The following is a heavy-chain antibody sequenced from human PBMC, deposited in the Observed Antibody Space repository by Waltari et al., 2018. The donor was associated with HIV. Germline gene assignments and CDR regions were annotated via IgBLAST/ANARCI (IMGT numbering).Heavy chain of an antibody. D-gene: IGHD6-6*01. V-gene: IGHV5-51*01. Sequence: EVQLVQSGAEVKKPGESLKISCKGSGYSFTSYWIGWVRQMPGQGLEWMGIIYPGDSDTRYRPSFQGQVTISVAKSSSTAYLQWSSLKASDTAIYYGARHREEYSRSRNWCDPWGQGTLVTVSS. CDR1: GYSFTSYW. CDR2: IYPGDSDT. J-gene: IGHJ5*02. CDR3: ARHREEYSRSRNWCDP.